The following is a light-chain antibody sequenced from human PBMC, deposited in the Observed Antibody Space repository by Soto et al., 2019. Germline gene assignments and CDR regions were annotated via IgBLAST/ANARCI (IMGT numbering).Light chain of an antibody. J-gene: IGKJ1*01. Sequence: EVVIAQSPATLSVSPGERATLSCRASQNVNSNLAWYQQKPGQAPRLLIYGASTRATGIPARFSGSGSGIEFTLTISSLQSEDFAVYYCQQYNNWGTFGQGTKVDIK. CDR3: QQYNNWGT. CDR1: QNVNSN. CDR2: GAS. V-gene: IGKV3-15*01.